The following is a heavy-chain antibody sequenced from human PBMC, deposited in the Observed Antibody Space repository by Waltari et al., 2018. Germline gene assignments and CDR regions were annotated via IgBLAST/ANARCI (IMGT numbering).Heavy chain of an antibody. D-gene: IGHD2-15*01. CDR3: ASGPDHGDF. V-gene: IGHV3-7*01. J-gene: IGHJ4*02. CDR2: INQAGNVR. Sequence: EEQLVESGGGLVPPGGSLRLSCSASGFIFSDYWMTWVSQAPGKGLEWVAKINQAGNVRIYLDSVRGRFTISRDNPDNSLFLHMANLRVEDTAVYYCASGPDHGDFWGQGTLVTVSS. CDR1: GFIFSDYW.